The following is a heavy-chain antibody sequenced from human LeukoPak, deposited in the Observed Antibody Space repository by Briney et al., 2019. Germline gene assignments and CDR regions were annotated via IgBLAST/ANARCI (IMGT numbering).Heavy chain of an antibody. CDR1: GFTFGNFA. Sequence: GGSLRLSCEASGFTFGNFAMTWVRQVSGKGLEWVSGITGSGGNSYYANSVKGRFTIFRDNSKNMLFLQMNSLRAEDTAIYYCAKAEGHPWPSYCFDSWDRGTLVAVSS. J-gene: IGHJ4*02. V-gene: IGHV3-23*01. CDR3: AKAEGHPWPSYCFDS. CDR2: ITGSGGNS. D-gene: IGHD5-12*01.